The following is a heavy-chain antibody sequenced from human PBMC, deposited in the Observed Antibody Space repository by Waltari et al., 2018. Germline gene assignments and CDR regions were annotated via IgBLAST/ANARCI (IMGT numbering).Heavy chain of an antibody. CDR3: ARDDRYCSGGSCYRWFDP. V-gene: IGHV4-38-2*02. CDR1: GSSISSGYY. CDR2: IYHSGST. J-gene: IGHJ5*02. Sequence: QVQLQESGPGLVKPSETLSLTCAVSGSSISSGYYWGWIRQPPGKGLEWIGSIYHSGSTYYNPSLKGRVTISVDTSKNQFSLKLSSVTAADTAVYYCARDDRYCSGGSCYRWFDPWGQGTLVTVSS. D-gene: IGHD2-15*01.